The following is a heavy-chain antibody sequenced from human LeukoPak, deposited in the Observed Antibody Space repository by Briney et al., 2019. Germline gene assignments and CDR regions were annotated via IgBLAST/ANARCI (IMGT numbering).Heavy chain of an antibody. D-gene: IGHD5-12*01. V-gene: IGHV3-64*01. J-gene: IGHJ6*03. CDR3: ARVNFKWLRSNYYMDV. CDR1: GFTFSSYD. CDR2: ISSNGGST. Sequence: GGSLRLSCAASGFTFSSYDMHWVRQAPGKGLEYVSAISSNGGSTYYANSVKGRFTISRDNSKNTLYLQMGSLRAEDMAVYYCARVNFKWLRSNYYMDVWGKGTTVTISS.